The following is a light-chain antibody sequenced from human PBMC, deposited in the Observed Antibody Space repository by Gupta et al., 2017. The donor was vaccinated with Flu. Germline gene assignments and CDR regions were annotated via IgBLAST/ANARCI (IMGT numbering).Light chain of an antibody. CDR1: QSVNSY. V-gene: IGKV3-11*01. J-gene: IGKJ1*01. CDR3: VQRATWPWT. CDR2: DTS. Sequence: ETVLTQSPATLSLSPGERATLSCRASQSVNSYLAWYQQKPGQAPRLLIYDTSNRATGIPARFSGSGSGTDFTLTISSLEPEDFAVCYCVQRATWPWTFGQGTKVEIK.